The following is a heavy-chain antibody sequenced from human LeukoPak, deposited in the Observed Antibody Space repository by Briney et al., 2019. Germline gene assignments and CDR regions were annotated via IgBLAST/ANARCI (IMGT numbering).Heavy chain of an antibody. Sequence: SETLSLTCAVSGGSISSSNWWSWVRQPPGKGLEWIGEIYHSGSTNYNPSLKSRVTISVDKSKNQFSLKLSSVTAADTAVYYCARDDSSGWYPTGYFDYWGQGTLVTVSS. CDR1: GGSISSSNW. CDR2: IYHSGST. V-gene: IGHV4-4*02. CDR3: ARDDSSGWYPTGYFDY. J-gene: IGHJ4*02. D-gene: IGHD6-19*01.